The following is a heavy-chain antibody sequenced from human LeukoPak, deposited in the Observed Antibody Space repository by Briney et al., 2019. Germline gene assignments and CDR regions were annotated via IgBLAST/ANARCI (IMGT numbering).Heavy chain of an antibody. Sequence: PGGSLRLSCTASGFTFSSSEMTWVRQAPGKGLEWIAYIASGGSPIYYADSVRGRFTICRDNAKNSLYLQMNSLRAEDTALYYCVREDNFDALDIWGQGTVVTVSS. V-gene: IGHV3-48*03. CDR2: IASGGSPI. D-gene: IGHD1-20*01. J-gene: IGHJ3*02. CDR1: GFTFSSSE. CDR3: VREDNFDALDI.